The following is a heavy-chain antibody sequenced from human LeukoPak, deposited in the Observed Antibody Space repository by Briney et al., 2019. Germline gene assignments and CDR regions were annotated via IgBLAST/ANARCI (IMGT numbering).Heavy chain of an antibody. CDR1: LHTFTIYG. Sequence: GHSVKVLCKSSLHTFTIYGLTWVRPAPRQAPESMGWVSAYNGNTNYAQKLQGRVTMTTDTSTSTAYMELRSLISDGTAVYYCARGDIIVVLPATLNFDYWGQGTLVTVSS. J-gene: IGHJ4*02. CDR2: VSAYNGNT. CDR3: ARGDIIVVLPATLNFDY. D-gene: IGHD2-15*01. V-gene: IGHV1-18*01.